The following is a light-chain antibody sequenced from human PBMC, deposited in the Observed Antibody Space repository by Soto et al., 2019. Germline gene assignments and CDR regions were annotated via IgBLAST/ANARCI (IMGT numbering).Light chain of an antibody. Sequence: DIQMTQSPSSVSASVGDRVTITCRANQSISNYLNWYQQKPGEAPTLLIYVSSHLQSGVPSRYSGSESGTDFTLTISSQQHEDFASYHGQQRFNAALTFGGGSKVEIK. CDR2: VSS. CDR3: QQRFNAALT. V-gene: IGKV1-39*01. J-gene: IGKJ4*01. CDR1: QSISNY.